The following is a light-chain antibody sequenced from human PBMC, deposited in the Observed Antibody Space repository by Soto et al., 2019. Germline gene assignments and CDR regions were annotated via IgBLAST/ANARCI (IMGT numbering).Light chain of an antibody. Sequence: QSALTQPPSVSGSPGQSVTISCTGTSSGVGGYNYVSWYQQHPGKAPKLMIYDVSKRPSGVPDRFSGSKSGNTASLTISGLQAEDEADYYCCSYAGNYILVFGGGTKLTVL. CDR1: SSGVGGYNY. V-gene: IGLV2-11*01. J-gene: IGLJ2*01. CDR3: CSYAGNYILV. CDR2: DVS.